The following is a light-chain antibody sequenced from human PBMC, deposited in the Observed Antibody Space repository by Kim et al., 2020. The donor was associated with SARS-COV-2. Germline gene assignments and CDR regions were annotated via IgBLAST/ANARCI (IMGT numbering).Light chain of an antibody. CDR2: GKN. CDR1: SLRSYY. J-gene: IGLJ1*01. V-gene: IGLV3-19*01. Sequence: LGQTVRITCQGDSLRSYYASWYQQKPGQAPVLVIYGKNNRPSGIPDRFSGSSSGNIASLTITGAQAEDEADYYCNSRDSSGNHLEVFGTGTKVTVL. CDR3: NSRDSSGNHLEV.